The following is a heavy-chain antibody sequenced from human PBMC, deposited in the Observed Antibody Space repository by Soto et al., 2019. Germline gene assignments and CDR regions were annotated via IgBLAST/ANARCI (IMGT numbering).Heavy chain of an antibody. J-gene: IGHJ6*02. CDR3: AKDLFLRYFDWLPSDYYYGMDV. CDR2: ISYDGSNK. CDR1: GFTFSSYG. V-gene: IGHV3-30*18. Sequence: QVQLVESGGGVVQPGRSLRLSCAASGFTFSSYGMHWVRQAPGKGLEWVAVISYDGSNKYYADSVKGRFTISRDNSKNTLYLQMNSLRAEDTAVYYCAKDLFLRYFDWLPSDYYYGMDVWGQGTTVTVSS. D-gene: IGHD3-9*01.